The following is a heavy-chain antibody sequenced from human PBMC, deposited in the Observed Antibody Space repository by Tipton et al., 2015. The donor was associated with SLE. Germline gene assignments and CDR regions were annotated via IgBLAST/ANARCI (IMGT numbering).Heavy chain of an antibody. J-gene: IGHJ6*03. CDR1: GGSISSYY. CDR3: ARGLGENYYYYMDV. V-gene: IGHV4-59*01. Sequence: TLSLTCTVSGGSISSYYWSWIRQPPGKGLEWIGYIYYSGSTNYNPSLKSRVTISVDTSKNQFSLKLSSVTAADTAVYYCARGLGENYYYYMDVWGKGTTVTVSS. D-gene: IGHD3-16*01. CDR2: IYYSGST.